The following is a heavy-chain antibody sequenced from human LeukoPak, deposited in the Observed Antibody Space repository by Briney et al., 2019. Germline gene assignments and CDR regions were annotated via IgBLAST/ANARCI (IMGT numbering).Heavy chain of an antibody. CDR1: KFTFAAYG. Sequence: PGRSLRLSCAASKFTFAAYGMHWVRQAPGKGLEWVAVIWYDGSNKYYADSVKGRFTISRDNSKNTLYLQMNSLRAEDTAVYYCARDPTNYYGSSGYYPFFDYWGQGTLVTVSS. J-gene: IGHJ4*02. CDR2: IWYDGSNK. D-gene: IGHD3-22*01. V-gene: IGHV3-33*08. CDR3: ARDPTNYYGSSGYYPFFDY.